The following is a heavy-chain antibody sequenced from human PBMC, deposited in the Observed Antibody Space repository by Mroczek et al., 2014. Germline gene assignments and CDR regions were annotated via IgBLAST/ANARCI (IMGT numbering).Heavy chain of an antibody. CDR2: ISYDGSNK. V-gene: IGHV3-30-3*01. D-gene: IGHD2-2*01. Sequence: QVQLVESGGGVVQPGRSLRLSCAASGFTFSSYAMHWVRQAPGKGLEWVAVISYDGSNKYYADSVKGRFTISRDNSKNTLYLQMNSLRAEDTAVYYCAREKYQLLSFDYWGQGTLVTVSS. CDR3: AREKYQLLSFDY. J-gene: IGHJ4*02. CDR1: GFTFSSYA.